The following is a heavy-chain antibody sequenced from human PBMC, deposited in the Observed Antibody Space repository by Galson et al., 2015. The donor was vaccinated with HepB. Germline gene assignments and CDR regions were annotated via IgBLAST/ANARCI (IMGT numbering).Heavy chain of an antibody. Sequence: SLRLSCAASGFTFSSNSMNWARQAPGKGLEWVSYISSSGNTIYYADSVKGRFTISRDKAKNSLYLQMNSLSDEDTAVYYCAREPTQWELPRGWFDSWGQGILVTVSS. CDR1: GFTFSSNS. D-gene: IGHD1-26*01. CDR2: ISSSGNTI. J-gene: IGHJ5*01. V-gene: IGHV3-48*02. CDR3: AREPTQWELPRGWFDS.